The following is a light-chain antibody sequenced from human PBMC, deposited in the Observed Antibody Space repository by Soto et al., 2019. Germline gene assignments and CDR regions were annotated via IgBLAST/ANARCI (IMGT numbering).Light chain of an antibody. V-gene: IGKV4-1*01. CDR1: QSVLYSSNNKNY. CDR2: AAS. J-gene: IGKJ1*01. CDR3: QQYGSSPRT. Sequence: DIVMTQSPDSLAVSLGERATINCKSSQSVLYSSNNKNYLAWYQQTPGQTPRLLIYAASSRATGIPDRFSGSGSGTGFSLTISRLEAEDFAVYYCQQYGSSPRTFGQGTKVDI.